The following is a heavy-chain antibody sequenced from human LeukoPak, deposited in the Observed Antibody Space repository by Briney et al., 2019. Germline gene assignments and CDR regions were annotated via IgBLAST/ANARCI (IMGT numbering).Heavy chain of an antibody. Sequence: ASVKVSCKASGYTFTSYDINWVRQATGQGLEWMGWMNPNSGNTGYAQKFQGRVTKTRNTSISTAYMELSSLRSEDTAVYYCARGIKYSSRRNYFDYWGQGTLVTVSS. V-gene: IGHV1-8*01. CDR2: MNPNSGNT. CDR1: GYTFTSYD. D-gene: IGHD6-6*01. CDR3: ARGIKYSSRRNYFDY. J-gene: IGHJ4*02.